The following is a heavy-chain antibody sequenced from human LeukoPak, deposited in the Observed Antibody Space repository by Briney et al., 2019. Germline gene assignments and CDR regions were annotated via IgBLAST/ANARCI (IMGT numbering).Heavy chain of an antibody. V-gene: IGHV3-74*01. D-gene: IGHD6-6*01. Sequence: GGSLRLSCAASGFTFTSYWMHWVRQAPGKGLVWVSHINTDGSATRYADSVKGRFTISRDNAMNTLYLQVNNLRAEDTAVYYCARGPNSNWSGLDFWGQGTLLTVSS. CDR2: INTDGSAT. CDR3: ARGPNSNWSGLDF. J-gene: IGHJ4*02. CDR1: GFTFTSYW.